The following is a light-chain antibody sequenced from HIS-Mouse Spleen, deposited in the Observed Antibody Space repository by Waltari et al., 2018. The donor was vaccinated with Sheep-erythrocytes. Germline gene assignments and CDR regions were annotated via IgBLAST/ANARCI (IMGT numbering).Light chain of an antibody. CDR2: SNN. J-gene: IGLJ3*02. Sequence: QSVLTQPPSASGTPGQRVTISCSGSSSNIGSNTVNWYQQLPGTAPKRLIDSNNQRPSGVPDRFSASKSGTSASRAISGLQSEDEADYYCAAWDDSLNGPVFGGGTKLTVL. CDR3: AAWDDSLNGPV. V-gene: IGLV1-44*01. CDR1: SSNIGSNT.